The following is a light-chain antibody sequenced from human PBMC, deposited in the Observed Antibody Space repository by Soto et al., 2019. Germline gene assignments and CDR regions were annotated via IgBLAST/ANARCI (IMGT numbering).Light chain of an antibody. CDR3: QQTYSSPLT. Sequence: DIQMTQSPSSLSGSVGDRVTISCRASQNIVNYLHWYQRKPGTAPRLLISRASTVRSGVPPRFIGSGSGRDFTITISSLSPEYIGTYFCQQTYSSPLTFDLGTRVEI. CDR2: RAS. J-gene: IGKJ1*01. V-gene: IGKV1-39*01. CDR1: QNIVNY.